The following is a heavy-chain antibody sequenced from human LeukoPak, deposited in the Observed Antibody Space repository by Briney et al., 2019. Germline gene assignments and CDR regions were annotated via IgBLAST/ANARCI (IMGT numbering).Heavy chain of an antibody. V-gene: IGHV1-3*01. D-gene: IGHD6-13*01. Sequence: AAVKVSCKASGYTFTSYAMHWVRQAPGQRLEWMGWINAGNGNTKYSQKLQGRVTITRDTSATTAYMELSSLRSEDTAVYYCARDHNSSWYFDYWGQGTLVTVSS. CDR1: GYTFTSYA. J-gene: IGHJ4*02. CDR3: ARDHNSSWYFDY. CDR2: INAGNGNT.